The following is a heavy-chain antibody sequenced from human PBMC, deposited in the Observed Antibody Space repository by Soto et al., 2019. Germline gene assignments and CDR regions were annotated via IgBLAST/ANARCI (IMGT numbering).Heavy chain of an antibody. V-gene: IGHV3-23*01. Sequence: EVQLLDSGGGLVQPGGSLRLSCAASGFTFSSYAMSWVRQAPGKGLEWVSGISGNSGSTYYADSVKGRFTISRDNSKSTLYLQMNSLRAEDAALYYCAKHAIVVAAAMDYFDYWGQGTLVTVSS. D-gene: IGHD2-2*01. CDR1: GFTFSSYA. CDR3: AKHAIVVAAAMDYFDY. CDR2: ISGNSGST. J-gene: IGHJ4*02.